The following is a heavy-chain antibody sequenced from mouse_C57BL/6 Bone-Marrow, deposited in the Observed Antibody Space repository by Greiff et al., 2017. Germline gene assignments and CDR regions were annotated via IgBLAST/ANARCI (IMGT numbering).Heavy chain of an antibody. Sequence: EVKLMESGGGLVKPGGSLKLSCAASGFTFSDYGMHWFRQAPEKGLEWVAYISSGSSTIYYADTVKGRFTISRDNAKNTLFLQMTSLRSEDTAMYYCARFSSVGYFDYWGQGTTLTVSS. D-gene: IGHD1-1*01. V-gene: IGHV5-17*01. J-gene: IGHJ2*01. CDR3: ARFSSVGYFDY. CDR1: GFTFSDYG. CDR2: ISSGSSTI.